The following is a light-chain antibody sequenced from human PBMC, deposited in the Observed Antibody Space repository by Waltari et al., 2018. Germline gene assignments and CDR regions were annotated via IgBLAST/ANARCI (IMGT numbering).Light chain of an antibody. Sequence: SNELTQPPSVSVSPGQTASITCSGHHLGSKFVCWYQQKPGQPPVVVIYEDTKRPSGIPDRFSGSNSGKIATLTISGTQARDEADYYCQAWDSSTVVFGGGTKLAVL. CDR2: EDT. CDR1: HLGSKF. J-gene: IGLJ2*01. CDR3: QAWDSSTVV. V-gene: IGLV3-1*01.